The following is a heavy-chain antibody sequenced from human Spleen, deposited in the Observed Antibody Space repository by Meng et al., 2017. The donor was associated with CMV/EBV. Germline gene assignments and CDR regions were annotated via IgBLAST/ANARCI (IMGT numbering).Heavy chain of an antibody. V-gene: IGHV1-2*02. D-gene: IGHD2-2*02. CDR1: GYTFTGYY. J-gene: IGHJ4*02. CDR3: ASSLARTVPAAIFPFDY. CDR2: INPNSGGT. Sequence: ASVKVSCKASGYTFTGYYMHWVRQAPGQGLEWMGWINPNSGGTNYAQKFQGRVTMTRDTSISTAYMELSSLRSEDTAVYYCASSLARTVPAAIFPFDYWGQGALVTVSS.